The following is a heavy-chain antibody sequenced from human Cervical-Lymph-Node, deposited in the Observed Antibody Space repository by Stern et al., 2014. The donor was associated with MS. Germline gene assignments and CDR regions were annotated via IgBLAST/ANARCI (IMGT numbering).Heavy chain of an antibody. CDR2: ISDDGNTK. V-gene: IGHV3-30-3*01. CDR3: VRERSSRGFDY. CDR1: GFTFTSYA. J-gene: IGHJ4*02. D-gene: IGHD5/OR15-5a*01. Sequence: MQLVESGGGVVQPGRSLRVSCATAGFTFTSYAMNWVRQAPGKGLEWMAVISDDGNTKYYADSVKTRFTISRDNSKNTLYLQMSSLRAEDTAVYYCVRERSSRGFDYWGQGSLVTVSS.